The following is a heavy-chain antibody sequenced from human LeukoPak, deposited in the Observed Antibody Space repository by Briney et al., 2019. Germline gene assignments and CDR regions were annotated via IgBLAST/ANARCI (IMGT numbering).Heavy chain of an antibody. CDR3: AKDRGTAMVTGWFDP. CDR1: GFTFSSYG. J-gene: IGHJ5*02. CDR2: ISYDGSNK. Sequence: PGGSLRLSCAASGFTFSSYGMHWVRQAPGKGLEWVAVISYDGSNKYYADSVKGRFTISRDNSKNTLYLRMNSLRAEDTAVYYCAKDRGTAMVTGWFDPWGQGTLVTVSS. V-gene: IGHV3-30*18. D-gene: IGHD5-18*01.